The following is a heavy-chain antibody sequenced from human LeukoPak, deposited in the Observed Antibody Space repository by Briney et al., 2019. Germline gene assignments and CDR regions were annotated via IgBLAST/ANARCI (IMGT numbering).Heavy chain of an antibody. J-gene: IGHJ4*02. V-gene: IGHV1-18*01. Sequence: ASVKVSCKASGYTFTSYGISWVRQAPGQGLEWMGWISAYNGNTNYAQKLQGRVTMTTDTSTSTAYMELRSLRPDDTAVYYCARTFAGYYDSSGYYYWGQGTLVTVSS. CDR1: GYTFTSYG. D-gene: IGHD3-22*01. CDR2: ISAYNGNT. CDR3: ARTFAGYYDSSGYYY.